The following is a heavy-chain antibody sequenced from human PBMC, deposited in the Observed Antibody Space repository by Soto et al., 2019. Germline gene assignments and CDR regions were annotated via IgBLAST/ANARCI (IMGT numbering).Heavy chain of an antibody. CDR3: AKAYGGYCSSTSWLTFDY. V-gene: IGHV3-23*01. CDR2: ISGSGGST. D-gene: IGHD2-2*01. CDR1: GFTFSSYA. Sequence: PGGSLRLSCAASGFTFSSYAMSWVRQAPGKGLEWVSAISGSGGSTYYADSVKGRFTISRDNSKNTLYLQMNSLRAEDTAVYYCAKAYGGYCSSTSWLTFDYWGKGTLVTVST. J-gene: IGHJ4*02.